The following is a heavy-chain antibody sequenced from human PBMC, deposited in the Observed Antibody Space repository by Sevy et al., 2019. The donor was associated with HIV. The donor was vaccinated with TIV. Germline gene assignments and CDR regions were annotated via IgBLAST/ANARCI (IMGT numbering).Heavy chain of an antibody. CDR2: ISHDGRST. V-gene: IGHV3-30*18. CDR1: GFTFSGHG. D-gene: IGHD2-21*01. Sequence: GGSLRLSCATSGFTFSGHGMHWVRHAPGKGLEWLAVISHDGRSTFHAASVKGRFIISRDNSKNTLFLQMNSLTAADTAVYYCAKGGFKCGRNDCFMQRGQGTLVTVSS. J-gene: IGHJ4*02. CDR3: AKGGFKCGRNDCFMQ.